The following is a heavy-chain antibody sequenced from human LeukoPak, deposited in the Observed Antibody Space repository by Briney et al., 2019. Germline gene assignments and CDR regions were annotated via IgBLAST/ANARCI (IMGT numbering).Heavy chain of an antibody. CDR2: INPNSGGT. CDR3: AREATVTTSRGRWFDP. V-gene: IGHV1-2*02. D-gene: IGHD4-17*01. CDR1: GGTFSSYA. Sequence: GSSVKVSCKASGGTFSSYAISWVRQAPGQGLEWMGWINPNSGGTNYAQKFQGRVTMTRDTSISTAYMELSRLRSDDTAVYYCAREATVTTSRGRWFDPWGQGTLVTVSS. J-gene: IGHJ5*02.